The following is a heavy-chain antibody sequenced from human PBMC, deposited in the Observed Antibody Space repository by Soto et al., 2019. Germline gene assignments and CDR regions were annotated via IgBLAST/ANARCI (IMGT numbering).Heavy chain of an antibody. D-gene: IGHD3-22*01. J-gene: IGHJ4*02. Sequence: QVQLQESGPGLVKPSQTLSLTCTVSGGSISSGDYHWSWIRQPPGKGLEWIGYIYYSGSTYYNPSLKSRVTISVDTSKTQFSLKLSSVTAADTAVYYCPRGSYYYDSSGYYHYWGQRTLVTVSS. V-gene: IGHV4-30-4*01. CDR2: IYYSGST. CDR1: GGSISSGDYH. CDR3: PRGSYYYDSSGYYHY.